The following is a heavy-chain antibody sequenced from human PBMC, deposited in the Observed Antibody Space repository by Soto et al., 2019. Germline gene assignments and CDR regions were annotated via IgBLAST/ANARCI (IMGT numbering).Heavy chain of an antibody. D-gene: IGHD3-16*02. CDR1: GFTFISYS. Sequence: XGCLRLSCAACGFTFISYSMNWVRQAPGKGLEWVSSISSRSSYIYYADSVKGRFTISRDNAKNSLYLQMNSLRAEDTAVYYCARESEYDYVWGSYRPNAFDIWGQRTMVTVSS. CDR3: ARESEYDYVWGSYRPNAFDI. V-gene: IGHV3-21*01. CDR2: ISSRSSYI. J-gene: IGHJ3*02.